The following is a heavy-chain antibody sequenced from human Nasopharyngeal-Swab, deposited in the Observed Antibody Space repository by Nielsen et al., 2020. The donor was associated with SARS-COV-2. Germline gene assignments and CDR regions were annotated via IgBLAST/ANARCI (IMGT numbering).Heavy chain of an antibody. CDR1: GGSMRVNSYF. V-gene: IGHV4-39*01. D-gene: IGHD4-17*01. Sequence: SETLSLTCTVSGGSMRVNSYFWGWIHQPPGKGLEWIGSVYYSGSTYYNPSLKSRVSMSVDKSKNQFSLKLSSVTAADTAVYYCARPTAVSSSDAFDMWGQGTMVTVSS. J-gene: IGHJ3*02. CDR3: ARPTAVSSSDAFDM. CDR2: VYYSGST.